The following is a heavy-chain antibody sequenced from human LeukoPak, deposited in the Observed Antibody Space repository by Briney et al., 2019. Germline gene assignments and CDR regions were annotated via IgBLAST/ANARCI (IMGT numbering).Heavy chain of an antibody. J-gene: IGHJ4*02. D-gene: IGHD3-10*01. CDR1: GYTFTSYA. CDR3: ARVYYGSGGYSHFDY. CDR2: INAGNGNT. V-gene: IGHV1-3*01. Sequence: ASVKVSCKASGYTFTSYALHWVRQAPGQRLEWMGWINAGNGNTKYSQNFQGRVTITRDTSASTAYMELSSLRSEDTAVYYCARVYYGSGGYSHFDYWGQGTLVTVSS.